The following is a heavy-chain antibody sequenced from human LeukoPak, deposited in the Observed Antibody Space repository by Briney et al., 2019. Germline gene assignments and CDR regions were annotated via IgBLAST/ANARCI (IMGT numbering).Heavy chain of an antibody. CDR3: ARGRLRQTEV. CDR1: GFTFSNSW. Sequence: PGGSLRLSCTASGFTFSNSWITWVRQSPGTGLEWVTNIKYDRSNKSHVAAARFCISRDNAKISLYLQIDGLRAEATALYYWARGRLRQTEVWGQGTQVTVS. CDR2: IKYDRSNK. V-gene: IGHV3-7*01. J-gene: IGHJ4*02. D-gene: IGHD1-1*01.